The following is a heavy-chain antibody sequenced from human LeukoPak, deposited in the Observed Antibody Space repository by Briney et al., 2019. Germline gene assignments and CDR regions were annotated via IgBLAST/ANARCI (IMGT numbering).Heavy chain of an antibody. Sequence: SETLSLTCTVSSGSLNSRSYYWGWIRQPPGKGLQWIGSIYYTGGAYQNPSLKSRVTISVDTSKNQFSLKLTSVTAADTAVYYCARGGAVVVVATNQGPFDYWGQGTLVTVSS. V-gene: IGHV4-39*01. CDR2: IYYTGGA. CDR3: ARGGAVVVVATNQGPFDY. D-gene: IGHD2-15*01. J-gene: IGHJ4*02. CDR1: SGSLNSRSYY.